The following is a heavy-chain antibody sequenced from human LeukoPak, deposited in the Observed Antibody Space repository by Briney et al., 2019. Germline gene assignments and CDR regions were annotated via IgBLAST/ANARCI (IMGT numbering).Heavy chain of an antibody. V-gene: IGHV4-39*07. Sequence: SETLSLTCTVSGDSISSSNYYWGWIRQPPGKGLEWIGSIYYSGSAYYNPSLKSRVTISVDTSKNQFSLKLSSVTAADTAVYYCARKRAGYYANLFDYWGQGTLVTVSS. CDR1: GDSISSSNYY. D-gene: IGHD3-22*01. CDR3: ARKRAGYYANLFDY. CDR2: IYYSGSA. J-gene: IGHJ4*02.